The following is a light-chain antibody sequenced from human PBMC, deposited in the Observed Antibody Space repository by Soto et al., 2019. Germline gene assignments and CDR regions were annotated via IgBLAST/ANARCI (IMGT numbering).Light chain of an antibody. V-gene: IGLV2-23*02. Sequence: QSVLTQPASVSGSPGQSITISCTGTSSDVGSYNLVSWYQQHPGKAPKLMIFEVSKWPSGLSNRFSASKSGNTASLTISGLQAEDEADYYCCSYARSSTYVFGTGTKLTVL. J-gene: IGLJ1*01. CDR1: SSDVGSYNL. CDR2: EVS. CDR3: CSYARSSTYV.